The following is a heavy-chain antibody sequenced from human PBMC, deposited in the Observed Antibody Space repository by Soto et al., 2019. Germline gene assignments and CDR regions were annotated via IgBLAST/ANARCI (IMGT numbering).Heavy chain of an antibody. CDR3: ARLVYDTRLNYMYFDF. J-gene: IGHJ4*02. CDR1: GVSISSGNW. CDR2: IFHDGTA. V-gene: IGHV4-4*02. D-gene: IGHD3-10*01. Sequence: SETLSLSCAVSGVSISSGNWWTWVRQTPQRGLEYIGEIFHDGTANYYPSFERRVAISVDTSKNQFSLNLTSVTAADTAIYFCARLVYDTRLNYMYFDFWGQGALVT.